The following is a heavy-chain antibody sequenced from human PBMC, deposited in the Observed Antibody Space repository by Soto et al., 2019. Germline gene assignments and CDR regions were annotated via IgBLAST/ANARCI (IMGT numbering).Heavy chain of an antibody. CDR3: AIHLHSYGHSWLGP. CDR1: GGSIISSGYY. Sequence: QLQLQASGPGLVKPSETLSLTCTISGGSIISSGYYWGWLRQPPGKGLEWIGSIYYTGSTFYIPSLKCRITISVDTSKNQISLKLSSVTAADTAVYYCAIHLHSYGHSWLGPWGQGSLVTVSS. D-gene: IGHD5-18*01. V-gene: IGHV4-39*01. CDR2: IYYTGST. J-gene: IGHJ5*01.